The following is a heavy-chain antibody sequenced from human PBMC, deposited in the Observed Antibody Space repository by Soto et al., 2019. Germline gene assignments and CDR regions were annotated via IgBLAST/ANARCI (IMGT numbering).Heavy chain of an antibody. Sequence: KTSETLSLTCAVSGHSISSGYFWGWPRQPPGKGLEWIGSIYYGGTAYYNPSLKSRVTISLDMSKNQFSLSLSSVTAADTAFYYCARDGSVGTGWFDPWGQGTLVTVSS. CDR3: ARDGSVGTGWFDP. V-gene: IGHV4-38-2*02. J-gene: IGHJ5*02. CDR1: GHSISSGYF. D-gene: IGHD1-26*01. CDR2: IYYGGTA.